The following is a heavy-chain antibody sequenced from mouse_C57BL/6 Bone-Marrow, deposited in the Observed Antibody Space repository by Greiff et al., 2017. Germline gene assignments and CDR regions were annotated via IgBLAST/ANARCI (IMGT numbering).Heavy chain of an antibody. CDR2: ISYDGSN. V-gene: IGHV3-6*01. J-gene: IGHJ2*01. D-gene: IGHD1-1*01. CDR3: ASKDYGLDY. CDR1: GYSITSGYY. Sequence: EVKLQESGPGLVKPSQSLSLTCSVTGYSITSGYYWNWIRQFPGNKLEWMGYISYDGSNNYNPSLKNRISITRDTSKNQFFLKLNSVTTEDTATYYCASKDYGLDYWGQGTTLTVSS.